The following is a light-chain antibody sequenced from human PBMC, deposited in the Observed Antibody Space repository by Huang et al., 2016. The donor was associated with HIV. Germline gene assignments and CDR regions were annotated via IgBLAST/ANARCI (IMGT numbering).Light chain of an antibody. CDR1: QSFSNN. CDR3: QQYNNWPGT. V-gene: IGKV3-15*01. J-gene: IGKJ1*01. Sequence: EIVMTQSPATLSVSPGERATLSCWASQSFSNNLAWYQQKPGQAPRLLIDGASTRATGIPARFSRSGSGTEFTLTISSLQSEDFAVYYCQQYNNWPGTFGQGTKVEIK. CDR2: GAS.